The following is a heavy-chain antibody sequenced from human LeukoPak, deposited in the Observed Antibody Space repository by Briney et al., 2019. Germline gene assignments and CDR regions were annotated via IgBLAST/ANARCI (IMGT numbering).Heavy chain of an antibody. CDR2: IYSGGST. J-gene: IGHJ4*02. D-gene: IGHD3-3*01. CDR1: GFTVSSNY. Sequence: PGGSLRLSCAASGFTVSSNYMSWVRQAPGKGLEWVSVIYSGGSTYYADSVEGRFTISRDNSKNTLYLQMNSLRAEDTAVYYCARGVLRFLEWFRGDYFDYWGQGTLVTVSS. V-gene: IGHV3-53*01. CDR3: ARGVLRFLEWFRGDYFDY.